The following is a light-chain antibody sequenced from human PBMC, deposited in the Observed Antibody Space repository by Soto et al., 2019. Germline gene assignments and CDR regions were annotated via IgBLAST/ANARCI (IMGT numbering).Light chain of an antibody. J-gene: IGLJ3*02. CDR2: DVS. V-gene: IGLV2-11*01. CDR3: CSYGGSYTWV. CDR1: SSYVGGYNF. Sequence: QSALTQPRSVSGSPGQSVTISCTGTSSYVGGYNFVSWYQQHPGKAPKLMIYDVSKRPSGVPNRFSGSKSGNTASLTISGVQDEDEADYYCCSYGGSYTWVFGGGTKLTVL.